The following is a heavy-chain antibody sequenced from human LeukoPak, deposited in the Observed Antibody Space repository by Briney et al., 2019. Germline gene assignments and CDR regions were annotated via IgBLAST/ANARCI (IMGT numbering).Heavy chain of an antibody. J-gene: IGHJ4*02. CDR3: ARLKGRDSSGPEVY. CDR1: GFTFSSYS. CDR2: ISSSSSTI. V-gene: IGHV3-48*01. D-gene: IGHD3-22*01. Sequence: GGSLRLSCAASGFTFSSYSMNWVRQAPGKGLEWVSYISSSSSTIYYADSVKGRFTISRDNAKNSLYLQMNSLRAEDTAVYYCARLKGRDSSGPEVYWGQGTPVTVSS.